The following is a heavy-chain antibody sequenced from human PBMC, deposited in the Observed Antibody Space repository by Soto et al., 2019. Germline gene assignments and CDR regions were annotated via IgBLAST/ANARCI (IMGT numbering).Heavy chain of an antibody. J-gene: IGHJ6*02. Sequence: EVQLVESGGGLVKPGGSLRLSCAASGFTFSSYSINWVRQAPGKGLEWVASITSSSSYIYYADSVKGRFTISRDNAKNSLYLQMNSLRAEDTAVYYCPRLSGENYYYYGMAVWGQGTTVTVSS. D-gene: IGHD3-10*01. CDR2: ITSSSSYI. CDR3: PRLSGENYYYYGMAV. CDR1: GFTFSSYS. V-gene: IGHV3-21*01.